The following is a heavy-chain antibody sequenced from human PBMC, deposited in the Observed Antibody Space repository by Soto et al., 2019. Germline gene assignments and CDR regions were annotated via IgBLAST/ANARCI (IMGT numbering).Heavy chain of an antibody. D-gene: IGHD3-16*02. J-gene: IGHJ3*02. CDR2: ISGSGGST. CDR3: AKLVMITFGGVIVIPGSNRDDAFDI. Sequence: GGSLRLSCAASGFTFSSYAMSWVRQAPGKGLEWVSAISGSGGSTYYADSVKGRFTISRDDSKNTLYLQMNSLRAEDTAVYYCAKLVMITFGGVIVIPGSNRDDAFDIWGQGTMVTVSS. V-gene: IGHV3-23*01. CDR1: GFTFSSYA.